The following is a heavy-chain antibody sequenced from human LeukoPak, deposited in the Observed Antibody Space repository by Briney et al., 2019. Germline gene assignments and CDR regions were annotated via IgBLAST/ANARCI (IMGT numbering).Heavy chain of an antibody. D-gene: IGHD3-16*01. CDR3: AKAFGQWSFDL. CDR1: GFMFSTND. J-gene: IGHJ2*01. CDR2: ISGSGDGT. V-gene: IGHV3-23*01. Sequence: GGSLRLSCAASGFMFSTNDMSWVRQAPGKGLEWVSEISGSGDGTTYDDSVKGRFTISRDNSKNTLYLQMNSLRAEDTAVYYCAKAFGQWSFDLWGRGALVTVSS.